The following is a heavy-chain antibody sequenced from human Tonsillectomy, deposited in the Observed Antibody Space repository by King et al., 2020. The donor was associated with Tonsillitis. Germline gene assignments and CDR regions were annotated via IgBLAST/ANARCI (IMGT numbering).Heavy chain of an antibody. CDR3: ARGEYSRSLDYDYGMDV. D-gene: IGHD6-6*01. V-gene: IGHV1-8*01. CDR2: MNPNSGNT. CDR1: GYTFTNYE. Sequence: GQLVQSGAEVKKPGASVKVSCKASGYTFTNYEINWVRQATGQGLEWMGWMNPNSGNTGYAQKFQGRVTMTRNTSISTAYMELSRLRADDTAVYYCARGEYSRSLDYDYGMDVWGQGTTVTVSS. J-gene: IGHJ6*02.